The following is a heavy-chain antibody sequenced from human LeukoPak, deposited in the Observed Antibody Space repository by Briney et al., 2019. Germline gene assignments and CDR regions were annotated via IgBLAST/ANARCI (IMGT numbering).Heavy chain of an antibody. CDR2: IKSKTDGRTT. CDR3: TGMVVAATVYYYGMDV. CDR1: GFTFSNAW. V-gene: IGHV3-15*01. D-gene: IGHD2-15*01. J-gene: IGHJ6*02. Sequence: PGGSLRLSCAASGFTFSNAWMSWVRQAPGKGLEWVGRIKSKTDGRTTDYAAPVKGRFTISRDDSKNTLYLQMNSLKTEDTAVYYCTGMVVAATVYYYGMDVWGQGTTVTVSS.